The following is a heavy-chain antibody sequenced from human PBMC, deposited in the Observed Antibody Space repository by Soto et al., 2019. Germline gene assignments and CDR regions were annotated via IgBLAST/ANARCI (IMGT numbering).Heavy chain of an antibody. D-gene: IGHD6-13*01. CDR3: ARDSAAAGNPFDY. J-gene: IGHJ4*02. V-gene: IGHV3-21*01. CDR2: ISSSSSYI. Sequence: GGSLRLSCAASGFTFSSYSMNWVRQAPGKGLEWVSSISSSSSYIYYADSVKGRFTISRDNAKNSLYLQMNSLRAEDTAVYYCARDSAAAGNPFDYWGQGTLVTVSS. CDR1: GFTFSSYS.